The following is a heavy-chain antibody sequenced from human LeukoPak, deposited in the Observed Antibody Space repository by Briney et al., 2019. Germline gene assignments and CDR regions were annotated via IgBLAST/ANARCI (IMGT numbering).Heavy chain of an antibody. CDR3: ARVPIRSYDPFEY. D-gene: IGHD1-26*01. Sequence: PSETLSLTCAVYGGSFSGYYWRWIRQPPGKGLEWIGEINHSGSTNYNPSLKSRVTISVDTSKNQFSLKLSSVTAADTAVYYCARVPIRSYDPFEYWGRGTLDTVSS. CDR2: INHSGST. CDR1: GGSFSGYY. V-gene: IGHV4-34*01. J-gene: IGHJ4*02.